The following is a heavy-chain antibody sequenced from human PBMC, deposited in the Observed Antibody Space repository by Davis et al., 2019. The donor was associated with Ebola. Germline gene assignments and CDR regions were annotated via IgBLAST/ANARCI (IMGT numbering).Heavy chain of an antibody. CDR3: ARERRDYYDSSGDYYYYGMDV. J-gene: IGHJ6*02. D-gene: IGHD3-22*01. CDR2: ISAYNGNT. Sequence: ASVKVSCKASGYTFTSYGISWVRPAPGQGLEWMGWISAYNGNTNYAQKLQGRVTMTTDTSKSTAYMELRSLRSDDTAVYYWARERRDYYDSSGDYYYYGMDVGGQGTTVNVSS. V-gene: IGHV1-18*01. CDR1: GYTFTSYG.